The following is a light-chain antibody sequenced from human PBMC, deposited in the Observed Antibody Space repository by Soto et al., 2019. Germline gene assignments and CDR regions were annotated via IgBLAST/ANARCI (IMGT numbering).Light chain of an antibody. CDR1: QSVSSSY. V-gene: IGKV3-20*01. J-gene: IGKJ1*01. CDR3: QEYGISRT. CDR2: GAS. Sequence: EIVLTQSPGTLSLSPGERATVSCRASQSVSSSYLAWYQQKPGQAPXXLIYGASNRATGSPDRFSGSGSGTDFTLTISRLEPEDFAVYYCQEYGISRTFGQGTKVDIK.